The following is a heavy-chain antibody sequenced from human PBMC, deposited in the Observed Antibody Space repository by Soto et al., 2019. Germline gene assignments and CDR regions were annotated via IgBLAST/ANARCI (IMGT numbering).Heavy chain of an antibody. CDR1: GGTFSSYA. J-gene: IGHJ6*02. CDR3: ASPGETPYYYGMDV. Sequence: QVQLVQSGAEVKKPGSSVKVSCKASGGTFSSYAISWVRQAPGQGLEWMGGISPIFGTADYAQRFQGRVTITADESTSTAYMELSSLRSEDTAVYYCASPGETPYYYGMDVWGQGTTVTVSS. V-gene: IGHV1-69*12. CDR2: ISPIFGTA.